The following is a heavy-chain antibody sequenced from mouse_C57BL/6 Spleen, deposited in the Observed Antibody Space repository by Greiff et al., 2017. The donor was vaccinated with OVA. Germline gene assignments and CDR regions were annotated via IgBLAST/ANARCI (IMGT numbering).Heavy chain of an antibody. Sequence: EVMLVEPGGGLVKPGGSLKLSCAASGFTFSDYGMHWVRQAPEKGLEWVAYISSGSSTIYYAETVKGRSTISRDNAKNTLFLQMTSLRSEDTAMYYCSREHRNFFYYAMDYWGQGTSVTVSS. J-gene: IGHJ4*01. CDR2: ISSGSSTI. CDR1: GFTFSDYG. D-gene: IGHD2-1*01. CDR3: SREHRNFFYYAMDY. V-gene: IGHV5-17*01.